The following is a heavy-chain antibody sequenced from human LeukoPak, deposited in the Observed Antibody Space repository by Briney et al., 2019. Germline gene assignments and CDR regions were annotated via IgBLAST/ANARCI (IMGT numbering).Heavy chain of an antibody. Sequence: PLETLSLTCTVSGGSISSYYWSWIRQPPGKGLEWLGYIYYSGSTNYNPSLKSRVTISVDTSKNQFSLKLSSVTAADTAVYYCASGPYCSSTSCYGWYVDYWGQGTLVSVSS. CDR2: IYYSGST. D-gene: IGHD2-2*01. CDR3: ASGPYCSSTSCYGWYVDY. CDR1: GGSISSYY. J-gene: IGHJ4*02. V-gene: IGHV4-59*01.